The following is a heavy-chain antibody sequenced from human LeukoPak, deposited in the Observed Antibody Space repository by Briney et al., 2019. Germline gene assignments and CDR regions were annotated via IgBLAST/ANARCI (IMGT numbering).Heavy chain of an antibody. CDR1: GFTFSNYS. Sequence: GGSLRLSCAASGFTFSNYSMNWVRQAPGKGLEWVSSISSSSSYIYYADSVESRFTISRDNAKNSLYLQMNSLRAEDTAVYYCARDRDSDYGDYTFSAFDIWGQGTMVTVSS. J-gene: IGHJ3*02. V-gene: IGHV3-21*01. CDR3: ARDRDSDYGDYTFSAFDI. CDR2: ISSSSSYI. D-gene: IGHD4-17*01.